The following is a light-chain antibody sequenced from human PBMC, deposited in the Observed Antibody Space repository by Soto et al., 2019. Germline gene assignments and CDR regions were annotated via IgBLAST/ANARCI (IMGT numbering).Light chain of an antibody. Sequence: QSALTQPASVSGSPGQSITISCTGTSSDVGGYNYVSWYQQHPGKAPKLMIYDVSNWPSGVSNRFSGSKSGNTASLTISGLQAEDEADYYCSSYTSSSTLVHVFGTGTKLTVL. CDR3: SSYTSSSTLVHV. V-gene: IGLV2-14*01. CDR1: SSDVGGYNY. CDR2: DVS. J-gene: IGLJ1*01.